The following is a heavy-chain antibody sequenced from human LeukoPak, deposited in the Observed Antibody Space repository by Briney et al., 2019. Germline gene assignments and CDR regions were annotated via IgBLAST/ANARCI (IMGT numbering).Heavy chain of an antibody. CDR2: INPNSGGT. V-gene: IGHV1-2*02. D-gene: IGHD3-10*01. CDR3: ATKVLLNAFDI. J-gene: IGHJ3*02. CDR1: GYTFTGYY. Sequence: GALVKVSCKASGYTFTGYYIHWVRQAPGQGLEWMGWINPNSGGTNDAQKFQGRVTMTTDTSISTAYMELSRLRSDDTAVYYCATKVLLNAFDIWGQGTMVTVSS.